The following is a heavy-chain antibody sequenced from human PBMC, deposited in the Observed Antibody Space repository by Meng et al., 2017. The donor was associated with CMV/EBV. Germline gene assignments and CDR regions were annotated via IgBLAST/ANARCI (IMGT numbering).Heavy chain of an antibody. V-gene: IGHV4-61*01. CDR1: GGSVSSGSYY. J-gene: IGHJ4*02. CDR3: ARASGSLISFDY. D-gene: IGHD1-26*01. Sequence: SETLSLTYTVSGGSVSSGSYYWSWIRQPPGKGLEWIGYIYYSGSTNYNPSLKSRVTISVDTSKNQFSLKLSSVTAADTAVYYCARASGSLISFDYWGQGTLVTVSS. CDR2: IYYSGST.